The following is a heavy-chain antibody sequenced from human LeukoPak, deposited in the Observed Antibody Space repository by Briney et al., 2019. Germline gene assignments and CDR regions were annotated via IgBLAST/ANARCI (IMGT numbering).Heavy chain of an antibody. V-gene: IGHV3-74*01. CDR3: ARDNGGATVFDY. J-gene: IGHJ4*02. D-gene: IGHD1-26*01. CDR2: INTDGSTT. Sequence: PGGSLRLSCAASGFTFSSYWMHWVRQAPGKGLVWVSRINTDGSTTTYADSVKGRFTISRDNAKNTLYLQMNSLRAEDTAVYYCARDNGGATVFDYWGQGTLVTVSS. CDR1: GFTFSSYW.